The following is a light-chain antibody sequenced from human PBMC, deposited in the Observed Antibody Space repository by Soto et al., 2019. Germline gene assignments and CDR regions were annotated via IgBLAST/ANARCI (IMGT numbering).Light chain of an antibody. CDR3: LLDFRYFWA. V-gene: IGKV1-6*01. CDR2: AAS. CDR1: QAIRTA. Sequence: AIQLTQSPSSLYASVGDRVTITCRASQAIRTALGWYQQKPEKVPKLLIYAASILQSGVPSRFSGSGSGTDFTLTISSLQPEDFATYYCLLDFRYFWAFGQGTKVDIK. J-gene: IGKJ1*01.